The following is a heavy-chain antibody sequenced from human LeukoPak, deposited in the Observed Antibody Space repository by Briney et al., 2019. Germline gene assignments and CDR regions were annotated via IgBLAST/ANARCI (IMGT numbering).Heavy chain of an antibody. J-gene: IGHJ4*02. CDR2: ISSSSSYI. V-gene: IGHV3-21*01. Sequence: GGSLRLSCAASGFTFSSYSMNWVRQAPGKWLEWVSSISSSSSYIYYADSVKGRFTISRDNAKNSLYLQMNSLRAEDTAVYYCASPLQGEYYFDYWGQGTLVTVSS. CDR1: GFTFSSYS. D-gene: IGHD4-11*01. CDR3: ASPLQGEYYFDY.